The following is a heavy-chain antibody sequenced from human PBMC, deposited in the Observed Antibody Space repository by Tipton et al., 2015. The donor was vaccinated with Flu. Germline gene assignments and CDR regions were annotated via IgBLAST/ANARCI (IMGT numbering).Heavy chain of an antibody. CDR1: GDSMSGQSW. Sequence: GLVKPSGTLSLICAVSGDSMSGQSWWSWVRQSQGKGLEWIGEVYHDGNTRYNPSLKSRITISVDKSRNQFSLRLSSVTAADTAIYYCAQTWTTVATSTSFESWGQGTLVTVSS. D-gene: IGHD4-23*01. V-gene: IGHV4-4*02. CDR3: AQTWTTVATSTSFES. J-gene: IGHJ4*02. CDR2: VYHDGNT.